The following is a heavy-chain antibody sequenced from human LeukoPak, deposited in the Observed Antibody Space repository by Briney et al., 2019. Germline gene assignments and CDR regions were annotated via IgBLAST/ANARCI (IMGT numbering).Heavy chain of an antibody. D-gene: IGHD3-3*01. CDR3: AKEDDFWSGYYTR. CDR2: IKQDGSEK. V-gene: IGHV3-7*01. J-gene: IGHJ4*02. CDR1: GFTFSSYW. Sequence: GGSLRLSCAASGFTFSSYWMSWVRQAPGKGLEWVANIKQDGSEKYYVDSVKGRFTISRDNAKNSLYLQMNSLRAEDTAVYYCAKEDDFWSGYYTRWGQGTLVTVSS.